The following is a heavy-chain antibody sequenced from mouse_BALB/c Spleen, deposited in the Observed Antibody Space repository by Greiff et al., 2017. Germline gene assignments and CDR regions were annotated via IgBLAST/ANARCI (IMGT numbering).Heavy chain of an antibody. CDR3: ARKSVTYAMAY. D-gene: IGHD2-1*01. Sequence: QVQLKESGPGLVQPSQSLSITCTVSGFSLTSYGVHWVRQSPGQGLEWLGVIWRGGSTDNNAAFISRLSISKDNSKCQVSFKMNSLQANDTAIYYCARKSVTYAMAYWGQGTSVTVSA. CDR1: GFSLTSYG. J-gene: IGHJ4*01. V-gene: IGHV2-2*02. CDR2: IWRGGST.